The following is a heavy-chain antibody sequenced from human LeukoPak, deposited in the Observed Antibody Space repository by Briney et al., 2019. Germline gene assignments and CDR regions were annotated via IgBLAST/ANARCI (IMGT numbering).Heavy chain of an antibody. CDR3: AREWNPAFDY. CDR2: ITTASTSI. J-gene: IGHJ4*02. Sequence: GRSLRLSCAASGSTFSTYTTKWVRQAPGKGLHSVSTITTASTSIYYADSVKGRFTISRDNAKNSLSLQMNSLRAEATAVYYCAREWNPAFDYWGQGTLVTVSS. D-gene: IGHD2-2*01. V-gene: IGHV3-21*01. CDR1: GSTFSTYT.